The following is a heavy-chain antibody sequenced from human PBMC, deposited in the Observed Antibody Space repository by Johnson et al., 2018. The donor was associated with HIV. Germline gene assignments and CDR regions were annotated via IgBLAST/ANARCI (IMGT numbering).Heavy chain of an antibody. CDR1: GFTVSNNY. CDR2: IYRDNST. J-gene: IGHJ3*01. D-gene: IGHD5-24*01. V-gene: IGHV3-66*01. CDR3: ARDGPWLQSQRDAFDV. Sequence: VQLVESGGGLVKPGGSLRLSCAASGFTVSNNYMNWVRQAPGKGLEWVSLIYRDNSTYYADSVKGRFTISRDNAKNSLYLQMNSLRAEDTAVYYCARDGPWLQSQRDAFDVWGRGTMVTVSS.